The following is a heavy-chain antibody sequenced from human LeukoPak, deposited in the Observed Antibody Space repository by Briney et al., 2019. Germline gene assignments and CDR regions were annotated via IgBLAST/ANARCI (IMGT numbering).Heavy chain of an antibody. V-gene: IGHV3-15*01. D-gene: IGHD1-1*01. Sequence: GGSLRLSCAASGFTFSNAWMSWVRQAPGKGLEWVGRIKSKTDGGTTDYAAPVKGRFTNPRDDAKNKLYLQMTSLKTEDTALYYCQLDPSDWGQGTLVTVSS. CDR2: IKSKTDGGTT. J-gene: IGHJ4*02. CDR1: GFTFSNAW. CDR3: QLDPSD.